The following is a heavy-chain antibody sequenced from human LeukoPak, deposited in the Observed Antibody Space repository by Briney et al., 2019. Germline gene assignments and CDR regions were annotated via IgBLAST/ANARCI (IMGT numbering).Heavy chain of an antibody. D-gene: IGHD2-2*01. V-gene: IGHV1-2*02. J-gene: IGHJ4*02. CDR2: INPNSGGT. CDR3: ARSRRIGYPSSTSRPDLLY. Sequence: ASVKVSCKASGYTFTGYYMHWVRQAPGQGLEGMGWINPNSGGTNYAQKFQGRVTMTRDTSINTAYMELSRLRSDDTAMYSCARSRRIGYPSSTSRPDLLYWGQGTLVTVSS. CDR1: GYTFTGYY.